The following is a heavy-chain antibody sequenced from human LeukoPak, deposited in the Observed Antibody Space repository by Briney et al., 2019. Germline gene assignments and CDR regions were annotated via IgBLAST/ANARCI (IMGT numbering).Heavy chain of an antibody. Sequence: GGSLRLSCVASGFTFSNAWMHWVRQAPGKGLVWVSHINSDGSWTSYADSVKGRFTISKDNAKNTVYLQMNNLRAEDTAVYYCVSFYETYWGRGTLVTVSS. CDR3: VSFYETY. V-gene: IGHV3-74*01. D-gene: IGHD2-2*01. J-gene: IGHJ4*02. CDR2: INSDGSWT. CDR1: GFTFSNAW.